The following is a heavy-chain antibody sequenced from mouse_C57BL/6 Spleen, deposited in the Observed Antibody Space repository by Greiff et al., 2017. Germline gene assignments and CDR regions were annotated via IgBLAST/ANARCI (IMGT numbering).Heavy chain of an antibody. CDR1: GFTFSNYW. V-gene: IGHV6-3*01. CDR3: TGFSPFAY. CDR2: IRLKSDNYAT. J-gene: IGHJ3*01. Sequence: EVQLVESGGGLVQPGGSMKLSCVASGFTFSNYWMNWVRQSPEKGLEWVAQIRLKSDNYATHYAESVKGRFTISRDDSKSSVYLQMNNLRAEDTGIYYCTGFSPFAYWGQGTLVTVSA.